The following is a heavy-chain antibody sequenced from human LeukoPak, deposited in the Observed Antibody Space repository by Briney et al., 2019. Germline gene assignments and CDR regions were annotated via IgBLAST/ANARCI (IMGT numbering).Heavy chain of an antibody. CDR2: IYPGDSDT. V-gene: IGHV5-51*01. CDR1: GYSFTSYW. D-gene: IGHD5-18*01. Sequence: GESLKISCKGSGYSFTSYWIGWVRQMPGKGLEWMGIIYPGDSDTRYSPSFQGQVTISADKSISTAYLQWSSLKASDTAMYYCARLGYSYGSRYYYGTDVWGQGTTVTVSS. J-gene: IGHJ6*02. CDR3: ARLGYSYGSRYYYGTDV.